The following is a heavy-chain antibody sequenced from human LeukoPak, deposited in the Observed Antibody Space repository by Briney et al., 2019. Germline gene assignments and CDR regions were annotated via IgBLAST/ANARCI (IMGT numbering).Heavy chain of an antibody. CDR2: ISSSSTYI. CDR3: ARTRITVTTRSWGY. V-gene: IGHV3-21*01. CDR1: GFTFSTYN. J-gene: IGHJ4*02. D-gene: IGHD4-17*01. Sequence: GGSLRLSCATSGFTFSTYNMNWVRQAPGKGLEWVSSISSSSTYIYYADSVKGRFTISRDNAKNSLYLQINSLRAEDTAVYYCARTRITVTTRSWGYWGQGTLVTVSS.